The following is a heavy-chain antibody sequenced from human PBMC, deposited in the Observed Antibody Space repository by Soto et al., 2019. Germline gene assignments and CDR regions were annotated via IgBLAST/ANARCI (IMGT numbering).Heavy chain of an antibody. D-gene: IGHD1-26*01. V-gene: IGHV3-23*01. CDR3: AKSPSVGATSTDAFDI. Sequence: GGSLRLSCAASGFNFSSYAMSWVRQAPGKGLEWVSAISGSGGSTYYADSVKGRFTISRDNSKNTLYLKMNSLRAEDTAVYYCAKSPSVGATSTDAFDIWGQGKMVTVSS. CDR2: ISGSGGST. J-gene: IGHJ3*02. CDR1: GFNFSSYA.